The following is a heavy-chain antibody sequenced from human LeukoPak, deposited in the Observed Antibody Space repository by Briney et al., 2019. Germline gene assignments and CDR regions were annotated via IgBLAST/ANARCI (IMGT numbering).Heavy chain of an antibody. CDR1: GFTFSSYA. V-gene: IGHV3-30*04. D-gene: IGHD6-13*01. Sequence: GGSLRLSCAASGFTFSSYAMHWVRQAPGKGLEWVAVISYDGSNKYYADSVKGRFTISRDNSKNTLYLQMNSLKAEDTAVYYCARDQSSSFDYWGQGTLVTVSS. CDR3: ARDQSSSFDY. J-gene: IGHJ4*02. CDR2: ISYDGSNK.